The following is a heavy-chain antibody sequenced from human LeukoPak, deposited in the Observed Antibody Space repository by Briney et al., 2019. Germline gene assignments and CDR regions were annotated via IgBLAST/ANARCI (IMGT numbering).Heavy chain of an antibody. Sequence: PGRSPRLSCAASGLTVSSNCMSWVRQAPGKGLEWVSLIYSGGSTYYTDSVKGRFTISRDNSKNTLYLQMNSLRAEDTAVYYCARRAGDYSHPYDYWGQGILVTVSS. D-gene: IGHD3-22*01. CDR1: GLTVSSNC. CDR2: IYSGGST. J-gene: IGHJ4*02. V-gene: IGHV3-53*01. CDR3: ARRAGDYSHPYDY.